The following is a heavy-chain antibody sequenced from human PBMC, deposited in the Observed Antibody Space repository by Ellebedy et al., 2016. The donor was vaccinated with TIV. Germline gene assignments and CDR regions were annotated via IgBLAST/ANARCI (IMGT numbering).Heavy chain of an antibody. Sequence: GESLKISCQPYGFSFSTFGINWVRQAPGKGLEWVAFISYDGSEKWYADSVKGRFAISRDNSKNSLQLQMNGLRIEDSAVYFCARRLHAFGIGGHGMDVWGQGTTVTVSS. D-gene: IGHD3-16*01. V-gene: IGHV3-30*03. CDR3: ARRLHAFGIGGHGMDV. CDR2: ISYDGSEK. CDR1: GFSFSTFG. J-gene: IGHJ6*02.